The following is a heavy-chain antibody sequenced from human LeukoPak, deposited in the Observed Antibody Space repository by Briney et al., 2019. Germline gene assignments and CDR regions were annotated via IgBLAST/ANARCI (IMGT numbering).Heavy chain of an antibody. Sequence: ASVRVSCKASGYTFSAYYMHWVRQAPGQGLEWMGWINPSSGGTNYAQKFQGRVTMTRDTSISTAYMELSRLRSDDTAVYYCARGGHHRGYSGYDYPDYWGQGTLVTVSS. CDR2: INPSSGGT. V-gene: IGHV1-2*02. D-gene: IGHD5-12*01. J-gene: IGHJ4*02. CDR3: ARGGHHRGYSGYDYPDY. CDR1: GYTFSAYY.